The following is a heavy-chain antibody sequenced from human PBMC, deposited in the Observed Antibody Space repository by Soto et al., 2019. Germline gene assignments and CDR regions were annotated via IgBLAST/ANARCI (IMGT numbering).Heavy chain of an antibody. Sequence: QVQLQESGPGLVKPSQTLSLTCTVSGGSISSGGYYWSWIRQHPGKGLEWIGSIYYSGSTYYNPSLKSRVTISVDTSKNQFSLKLSSVTAADTAVYYCARKGGAPAAFYYYYYGMDVWGQGTTVTVSS. CDR2: IYYSGST. J-gene: IGHJ6*02. CDR3: ARKGGAPAAFYYYYYGMDV. D-gene: IGHD2-2*01. CDR1: GGSISSGGYY. V-gene: IGHV4-31*03.